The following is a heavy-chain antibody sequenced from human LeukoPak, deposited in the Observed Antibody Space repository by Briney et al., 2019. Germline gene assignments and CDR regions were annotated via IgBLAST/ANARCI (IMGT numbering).Heavy chain of an antibody. Sequence: SETLSLTCTVSGGSISTGAYYWTWIRQHPGRGLDWVAYIYKTGASYYNPSLMSRVNMSLDTSKNQFSLNLSSVTAADTAVYYCARRPLSNGQYAFDIWGQGTVVTVSS. J-gene: IGHJ3*02. CDR2: IYKTGAS. D-gene: IGHD2-8*01. CDR1: GGSISTGAYY. V-gene: IGHV4-31*03. CDR3: ARRPLSNGQYAFDI.